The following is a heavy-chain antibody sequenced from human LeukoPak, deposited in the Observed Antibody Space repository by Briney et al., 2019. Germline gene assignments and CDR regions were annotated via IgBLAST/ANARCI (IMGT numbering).Heavy chain of an antibody. CDR1: GFTFSTYA. V-gene: IGHV3-30*04. J-gene: IGHJ3*02. Sequence: PGGSLRLSCAASGFTFSTYAMHWVRQAPGKGLEWVAVISYDGSSKYYADSVKGRFTISRDNSKNTLYLQMNSLRAEDTAVYYCAGARSSYGYGDAFDIWGQGTMVTVSS. CDR2: ISYDGSSK. D-gene: IGHD5-18*01. CDR3: AGARSSYGYGDAFDI.